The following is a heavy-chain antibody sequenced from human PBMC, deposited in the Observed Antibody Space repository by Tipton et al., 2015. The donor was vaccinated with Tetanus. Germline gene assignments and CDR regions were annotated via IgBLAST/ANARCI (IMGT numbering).Heavy chain of an antibody. V-gene: IGHV4-59*01. D-gene: IGHD2-8*01. J-gene: IGHJ3*01. Sequence: TLSLTCTVSGDSMTRYYWSWIRQPPGKGLEWISYIFVSGSTNYNPALKSRVTISMDTSKNQISLNLTSVTAADTAVYFCARRSYCTSTRCFDAFDLWCPGTRVTVSS. CDR1: GDSMTRYY. CDR2: IFVSGST. CDR3: ARRSYCTSTRCFDAFDL.